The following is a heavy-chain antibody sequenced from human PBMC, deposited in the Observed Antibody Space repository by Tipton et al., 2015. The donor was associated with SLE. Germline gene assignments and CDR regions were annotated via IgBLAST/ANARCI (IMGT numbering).Heavy chain of an antibody. CDR1: GGSISSSSYY. CDR2: IYYSGST. CDR3: ARLAGYCSGGSCSEYFQH. Sequence: TLSLTCTVSGGSISSSSYYWGWIRQPPGKGLEWIGSIYYSGSTYYNPSLKSRVTISVDTSKNQFSLKLSSVTAADTAVYYCARLAGYCSGGSCSEYFQHWGQGTLVTVSS. J-gene: IGHJ1*01. V-gene: IGHV4-39*07. D-gene: IGHD2-15*01.